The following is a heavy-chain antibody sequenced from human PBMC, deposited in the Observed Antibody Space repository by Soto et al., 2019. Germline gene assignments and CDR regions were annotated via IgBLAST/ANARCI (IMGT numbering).Heavy chain of an antibody. D-gene: IGHD2-2*01. J-gene: IGHJ4*02. V-gene: IGHV4-30-4*01. CDR3: ASRKSSPYVDY. Sequence: QVQLQESGPGLVKPSQTLSLTCTVSGGSISSGDYYWSWIRQPPGKGLEGIGYVYYSGSTYYNQSLKSRVTISVDTSKNQCSLKLSSVTAADTAVYYCASRKSSPYVDYWGQGTLVTVSS. CDR1: GGSISSGDYY. CDR2: VYYSGST.